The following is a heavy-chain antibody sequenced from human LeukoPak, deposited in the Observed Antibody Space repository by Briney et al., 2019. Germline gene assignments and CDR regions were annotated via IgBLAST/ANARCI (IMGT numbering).Heavy chain of an antibody. CDR3: ARDGPTGWFDP. CDR2: IYYSRST. D-gene: IGHD4-17*01. V-gene: IGHV4-39*07. Sequence: PSETLSLTCTVSGGSLSSSSYYWGWIRQPPGKGLEWIGSIYYSRSTYYNPSLKSRVTISVDTSKNQFSLKLSSVTAADTAVYYCARDGPTGWFDPWGQGTLVTVSS. CDR1: GGSLSSSSYY. J-gene: IGHJ5*02.